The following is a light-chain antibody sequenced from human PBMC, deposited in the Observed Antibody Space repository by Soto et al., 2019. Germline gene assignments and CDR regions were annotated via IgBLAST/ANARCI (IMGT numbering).Light chain of an antibody. CDR3: SSYTSSIFVV. CDR1: SSDVGGYNY. V-gene: IGLV2-14*01. J-gene: IGLJ2*01. CDR2: DVG. Sequence: QSALTQPASVSGSPGQSITISCTGTSSDVGGYNYVSWYQQHPGKAPKLMIYDVGNRPSGVSNRFSGSKSGNTASLTISGLQAEDEADYYCSSYTSSIFVVFGGGTKLTVL.